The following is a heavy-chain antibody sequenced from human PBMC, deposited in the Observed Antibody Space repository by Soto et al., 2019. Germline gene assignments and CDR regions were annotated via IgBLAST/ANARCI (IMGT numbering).Heavy chain of an antibody. CDR3: ARDGLSSSPLDY. CDR1: GFTFSSYS. J-gene: IGHJ4*02. CDR2: ISGSSSYI. V-gene: IGHV3-21*01. D-gene: IGHD6-6*01. Sequence: GGSLRLSCAASGFTFSSYSMNWVRQAPGKGLEWVSSISGSSSYIYYADSVKGRFTISRDNAKNSLYLQMNSLRAEDTAVYYCARDGLSSSPLDYWGQGTLVTVSS.